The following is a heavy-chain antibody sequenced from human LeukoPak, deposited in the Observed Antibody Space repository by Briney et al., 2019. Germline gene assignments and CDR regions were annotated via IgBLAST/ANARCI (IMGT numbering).Heavy chain of an antibody. CDR2: INTDGSST. V-gene: IGHV3-74*01. CDR3: AAYGGNPVLWGY. CDR1: GFTFSSYW. J-gene: IGHJ4*02. D-gene: IGHD4-23*01. Sequence: GSLRLSCAASGFTFSSYWMHWVRQAPGKGLVWVSRINTDGSSTSYADSVKGRFTISRDNAKNTLYLQMNSLRAEDTAAYYCAAYGGNPVLWGYWGQGTLVTVSS.